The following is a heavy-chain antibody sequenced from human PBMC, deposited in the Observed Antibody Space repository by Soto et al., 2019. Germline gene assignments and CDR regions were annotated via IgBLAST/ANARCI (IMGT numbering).Heavy chain of an antibody. CDR2: ISYDGSNK. Sequence: QVQLVESGGGVVQPGRSLRLSCAASGFTFSSYGMHWVRQAPGKGLEWVAVISYDGSNKYYADSVKGRFTSSRDNSKNTLYVQMNSLRAEDTAVYYCAKDLIAEAGSGNWFDPWGQGTMVTVSS. D-gene: IGHD6-19*01. CDR1: GFTFSSYG. J-gene: IGHJ5*02. CDR3: AKDLIAEAGSGNWFDP. V-gene: IGHV3-30*18.